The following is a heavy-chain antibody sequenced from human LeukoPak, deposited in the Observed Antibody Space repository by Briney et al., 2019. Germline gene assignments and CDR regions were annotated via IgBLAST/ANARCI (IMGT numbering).Heavy chain of an antibody. CDR3: ARAGGSQRGYSYGKHKPYYFDY. J-gene: IGHJ4*02. Sequence: PGGSLRLSCAATGFTFSSYGMHWVRQAPGKGLEWVAVIWYDGSNKHYADSVKGRFTISRDNSKNTLYLQMNSLRAEDTAVYYCARAGGSQRGYSYGKHKPYYFDYWGQGTLVTVSS. D-gene: IGHD5-18*01. V-gene: IGHV3-33*01. CDR2: IWYDGSNK. CDR1: GFTFSSYG.